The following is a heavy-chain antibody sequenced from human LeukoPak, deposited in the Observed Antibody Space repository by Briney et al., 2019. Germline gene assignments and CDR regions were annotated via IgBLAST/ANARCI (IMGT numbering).Heavy chain of an antibody. CDR2: INPNGGGT. J-gene: IGHJ4*02. CDR1: GYIFTVYY. Sequence: ASVKVSCKTFGYIFTVYYIHWVRQAPGQGLEWMGWINPNGGGTTYGQRFQGRVTMTRDTSISTAYMELSRLRSDDTAVYYCARDGERRTPAAAGNGEVDYWGQGTLVTVSS. CDR3: ARDGERRTPAAAGNGEVDY. V-gene: IGHV1-2*02. D-gene: IGHD6-13*01.